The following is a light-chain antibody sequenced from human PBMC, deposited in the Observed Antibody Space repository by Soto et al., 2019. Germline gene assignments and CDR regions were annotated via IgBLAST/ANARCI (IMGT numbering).Light chain of an antibody. V-gene: IGKV3-20*01. CDR1: QTVSRH. CDR3: QQYGGSPRIT. J-gene: IGKJ5*01. CDR2: GAS. Sequence: EILMTHSPGTLSESPGQRPALSSRASQTVSRHLAWYQQKPGQATRLLIYGASNRATGIPDRFSGSGSGTDFTLIINRLEPEDVAIYYCQQYGGSPRITFGQGTRLEI.